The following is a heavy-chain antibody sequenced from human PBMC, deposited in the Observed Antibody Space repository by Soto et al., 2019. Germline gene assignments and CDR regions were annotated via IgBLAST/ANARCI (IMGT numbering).Heavy chain of an antibody. Sequence: QVQLVQSGAEVKKPGSSVKVSCKASGGTFSSYAISWVRQAPGQGLEWMGGIIPIFGTANYAQKFQGRVTITADESTSTAYMELSSLRSEDTAVYYCARKQGGYCSGGSCYSGGDWFDPWGQGTLVTVSS. V-gene: IGHV1-69*01. CDR2: IIPIFGTA. CDR3: ARKQGGYCSGGSCYSGGDWFDP. J-gene: IGHJ5*02. D-gene: IGHD2-15*01. CDR1: GGTFSSYA.